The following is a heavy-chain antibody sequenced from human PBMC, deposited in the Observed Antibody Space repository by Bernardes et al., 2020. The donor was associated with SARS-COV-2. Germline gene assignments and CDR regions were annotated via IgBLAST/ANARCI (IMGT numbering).Heavy chain of an antibody. CDR1: GFTFDDYA. D-gene: IGHD5-12*01. J-gene: IGHJ4*02. Sequence: GGSLRLSCAASGFTFDDYAMHWVRQAPGKGLEWVSGISWNSGSIGYADSVKGRFTISRDNAKNSLYLQMNSLRAEDTALYYCAKAGVIGYSGYDAPPSDYWGQGTLVTVSS. V-gene: IGHV3-9*01. CDR3: AKAGVIGYSGYDAPPSDY. CDR2: ISWNSGSI.